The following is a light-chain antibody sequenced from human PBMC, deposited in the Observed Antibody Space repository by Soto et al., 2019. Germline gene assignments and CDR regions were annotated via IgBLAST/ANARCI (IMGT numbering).Light chain of an antibody. J-gene: IGLJ1*01. V-gene: IGLV2-14*01. CDR2: EVT. CDR1: GSDVGGSKY. CDR3: SSYTSSSTPYV. Sequence: QSALTQPASVSGSPGQSITISCTGSGSDVGGSKYVSWYQQYPGKAPKLMIYEVTNRPSGVSNRFSGSKSGNTASLTISGLQAEDEADYYCSSYTSSSTPYVFGSGTKVTVL.